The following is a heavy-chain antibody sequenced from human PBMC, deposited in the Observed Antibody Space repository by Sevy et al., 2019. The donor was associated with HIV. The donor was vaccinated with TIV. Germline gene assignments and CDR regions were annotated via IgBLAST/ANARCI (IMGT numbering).Heavy chain of an antibody. CDR2: IYYSGST. J-gene: IGHJ4*02. CDR1: GGSVSSGSYY. CDR3: ARAGYSGGYWGGDY. Sequence: SETLSLTCTVSGGSVSSGSYYWSWIRQPPGKGLEWLGYIYYSGSTNYNPSLKSRVTLSVDTSKNQFSLKLSSVTAADTALYYCARAGYSGGYWGGDYWGQGTLVTVSS. V-gene: IGHV4-61*01. D-gene: IGHD1-26*01.